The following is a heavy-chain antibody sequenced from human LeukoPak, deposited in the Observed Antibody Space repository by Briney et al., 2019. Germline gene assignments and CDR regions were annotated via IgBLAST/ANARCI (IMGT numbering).Heavy chain of an antibody. CDR2: IYSGGST. CDR3: ARVQTGTHFDY. CDR1: GFTVSSNY. D-gene: IGHD1-7*01. Sequence: PGGSLRLSCVASGFTVSSNYMSWVRQAPGKGLEWVSVIYSGGSTYYGDSVKGRFTISRDNSKNTLYLQMNSLRAEDTAVYYCARVQTGTHFDYWGQGTLVTVSS. J-gene: IGHJ4*02. V-gene: IGHV3-53*01.